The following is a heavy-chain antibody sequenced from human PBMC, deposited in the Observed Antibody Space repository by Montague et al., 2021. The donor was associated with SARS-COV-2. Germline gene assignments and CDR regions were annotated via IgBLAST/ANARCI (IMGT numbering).Heavy chain of an antibody. D-gene: IGHD4-17*01. CDR1: GGSIRSSSFY. J-gene: IGHJ4*02. Sequence: SETLSLTCTVSGGSIRSSSFYWGWIRQPPGKGQEWIGSISSSGYTYYNPSLRSRVTIFVDTSKNQFSLKLSSVTAADTAVYYCARDYDDYLDFWGQGNLVTVSS. V-gene: IGHV4-39*01. CDR2: ISSSGYT. CDR3: ARDYDDYLDF.